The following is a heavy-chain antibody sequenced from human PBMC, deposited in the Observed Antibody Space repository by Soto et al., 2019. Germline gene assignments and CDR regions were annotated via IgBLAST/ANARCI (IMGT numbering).Heavy chain of an antibody. CDR2: IKQDGSEK. J-gene: IGHJ1*01. V-gene: IGHV3-7*01. Sequence: GGSLRLSCAVSGFTFSNYWMSWVRHAPGKGLEWVANIKQDGSEKYYVDSVKGRFTISRDNAKNSLYLQMNSLGAEDTAVYFCASGLWTFQHWGQGTLVTVSS. CDR3: ASGLWTFQH. CDR1: GFTFSNYW. D-gene: IGHD3-10*01.